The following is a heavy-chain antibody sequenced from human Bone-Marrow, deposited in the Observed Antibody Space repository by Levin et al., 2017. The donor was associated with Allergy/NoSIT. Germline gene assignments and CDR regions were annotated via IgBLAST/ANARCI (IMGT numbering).Heavy chain of an antibody. CDR3: ARLTGDCSGGACLSRYFYYYMDV. D-gene: IGHD2-15*01. CDR2: IIPMLGTA. V-gene: IGHV1-69*01. CDR1: GGTFKSYA. J-gene: IGHJ6*03. Sequence: KISCRASGGTFKSYAINWVRQAPGQGLEWMGGIIPMLGTANYAQNFQGRVTITADESTNTAYMELSSLRSDDTAVFYCARLTGDCSGGACLSRYFYYYMDVWGKGTTVTVSS.